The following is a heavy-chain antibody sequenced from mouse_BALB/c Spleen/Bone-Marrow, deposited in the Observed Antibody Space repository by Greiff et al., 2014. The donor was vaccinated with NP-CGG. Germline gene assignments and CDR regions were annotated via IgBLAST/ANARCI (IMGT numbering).Heavy chain of an antibody. CDR1: GYTFTSYW. CDR2: IYPGDGDT. J-gene: IGHJ3*01. D-gene: IGHD4-1*01. Sequence: QVQLQQSGAELARPGASVKLSCKASGYTFTSYWMQWVKQRPGQGLEWIGAIYPGDGDTRYTQKFKGKATLTADKSSSTAYMQLSSWASEDSAVYYWARSGPPAYGGQGSLVTVAA. V-gene: IGHV1-87*01. CDR3: ARSGPPAY.